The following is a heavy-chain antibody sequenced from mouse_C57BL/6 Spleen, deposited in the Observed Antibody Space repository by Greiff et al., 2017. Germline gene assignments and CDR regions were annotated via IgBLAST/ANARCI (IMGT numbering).Heavy chain of an antibody. CDR1: GFNIKDDY. J-gene: IGHJ4*01. CDR3: TTRDFTSSYYAMDY. D-gene: IGHD2-12*01. V-gene: IGHV14-4*01. Sequence: EVQLQQSGAELVRPGASVKLSCTASGFNIKDDYMHWVKQRPEQGLEWIGWIDPENGDTEYASKFQGKATITADTSSNTAYLQLSSLTSEDTAVYYCTTRDFTSSYYAMDYWGQGTSVTVSS. CDR2: IDPENGDT.